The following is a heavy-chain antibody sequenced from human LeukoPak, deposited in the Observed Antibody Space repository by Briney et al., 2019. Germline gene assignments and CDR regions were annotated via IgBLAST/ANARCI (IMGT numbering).Heavy chain of an antibody. D-gene: IGHD2-21*02. Sequence: SETLSLTCTVSGGSIGSGYYWAWIRQPPGQGLEWIGSIHYGGTTHYNPSLQSRVTISADTSKNQFALDLRSVTAADTAVYYCTRDIGDFVSDFWGQGTLVTVSS. CDR3: TRDIGDFVSDF. J-gene: IGHJ4*02. CDR2: IHYGGTT. CDR1: GGSIGSGYY. V-gene: IGHV4-39*02.